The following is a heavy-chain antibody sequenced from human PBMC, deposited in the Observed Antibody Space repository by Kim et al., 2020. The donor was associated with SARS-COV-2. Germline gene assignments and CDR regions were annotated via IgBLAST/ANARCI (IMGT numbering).Heavy chain of an antibody. Sequence: ASVKVSCKASGYTFNSYGISWVRQAPGQGLEWMGWISAYNDNTNYAQKFQGRVTMTTHTSTTTAYMELRSLRSDDTAVYYCARSSGDYDYYFDYWGQGTLGTVSS. J-gene: IGHJ4*02. CDR3: ARSSGDYDYYFDY. D-gene: IGHD4-17*01. V-gene: IGHV1-18*01. CDR1: GYTFNSYG. CDR2: ISAYNDNT.